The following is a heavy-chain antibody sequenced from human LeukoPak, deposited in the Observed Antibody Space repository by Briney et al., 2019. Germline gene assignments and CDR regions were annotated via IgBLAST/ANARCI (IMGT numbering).Heavy chain of an antibody. CDR2: INHSGST. J-gene: IGHJ4*02. D-gene: IGHD2-15*01. CDR1: GGSFSGYY. CDR3: ARLAAREFDY. Sequence: PSETLSLTCAVYGGSFSGYYWSWIRQPPGKGLEWIGEINHSGSTNYNPSLKSRVTISLDTSKNQFSLKLSSVTAADTAVYYCARLAAREFDYWGQGTLVTVSS. V-gene: IGHV4-34*01.